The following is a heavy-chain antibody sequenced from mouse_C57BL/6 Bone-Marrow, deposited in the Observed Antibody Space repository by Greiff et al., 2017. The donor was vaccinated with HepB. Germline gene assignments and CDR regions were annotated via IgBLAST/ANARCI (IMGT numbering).Heavy chain of an antibody. CDR1: GYTFTDYD. Sequence: EVQLQQSGPVLVKPGASVKMSCKASGYTFTDYDMNWVKQSHGKSLEWIGVINTYNGGTSYNQKVKGKATLTVDKSTSTAYMELNSLTSEDSAVYYCAFITTVVAPYSFDYWGQGTTLTVSS. CDR2: INTYNGGT. V-gene: IGHV1-19*01. D-gene: IGHD1-1*01. CDR3: AFITTVVAPYSFDY. J-gene: IGHJ2*01.